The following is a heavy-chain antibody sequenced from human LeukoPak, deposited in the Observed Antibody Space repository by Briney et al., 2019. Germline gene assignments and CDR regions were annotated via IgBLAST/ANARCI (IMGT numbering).Heavy chain of an antibody. J-gene: IGHJ4*02. Sequence: PGGSLRLSCAASGFTFSSYSMNWVRQAPGKGLEWVSVISGSGDSTYYADSVKGRFTISRDNSKNTPYLQMNSLRAEDTAIYYCAKAEGGYCGGDCYHFDYWGQGTLVTVSS. CDR1: GFTFSSYS. CDR2: ISGSGDST. V-gene: IGHV3-23*01. D-gene: IGHD2-21*02. CDR3: AKAEGGYCGGDCYHFDY.